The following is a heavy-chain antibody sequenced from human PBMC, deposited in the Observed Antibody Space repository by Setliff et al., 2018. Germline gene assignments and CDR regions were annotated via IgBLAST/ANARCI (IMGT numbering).Heavy chain of an antibody. J-gene: IGHJ4*02. V-gene: IGHV4-39*07. CDR2: VYYSGST. CDR1: GGSISTTDYY. CDR3: ARYDSSGYSENYYFDY. Sequence: SETLSLTCTVSGGSISTTDYYWGWIRQPPGKGLEWIGCVYYSGSTYYSPSLKSRVTMFVDTSKNQFSLMLYSVTAADTAIYDCARYDSSGYSENYYFDYWGQGTLVTVSS. D-gene: IGHD3-22*01.